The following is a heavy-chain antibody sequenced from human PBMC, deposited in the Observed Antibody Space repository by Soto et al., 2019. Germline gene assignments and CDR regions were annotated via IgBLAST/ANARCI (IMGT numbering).Heavy chain of an antibody. J-gene: IGHJ4*02. V-gene: IGHV3-30-3*01. CDR2: ISKDGNSK. CDR1: GFTFSRYV. D-gene: IGHD2-21*02. Sequence: QVQLVESGGGVVQPGRSLRVSCAASGFTFSRYVMHWVRQAPGKGLEWVAVISKDGNSKHYADSVNGRFTISRDNPKNTLYPQMSSLRAEDTAVYYCAGSYCGDDCALDYWGQGTLVTVSS. CDR3: AGSYCGDDCALDY.